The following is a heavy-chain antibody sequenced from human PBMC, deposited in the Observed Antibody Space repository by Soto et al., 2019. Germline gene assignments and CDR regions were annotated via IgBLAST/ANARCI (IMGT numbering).Heavy chain of an antibody. Sequence: QVQLQESGPGLVKPSQTLSLTCTVSGGSISSGGYYWSWIRQHPGKGLEWIGYIYYSGSTYYNPSLKSRVTISVDTSKNQFSLKLSSVTAADTAVYYCARDRADSSGWYHDAFDIWGQGTMVTVSS. D-gene: IGHD6-19*01. V-gene: IGHV4-31*03. CDR3: ARDRADSSGWYHDAFDI. CDR2: IYYSGST. J-gene: IGHJ3*02. CDR1: GGSISSGGYY.